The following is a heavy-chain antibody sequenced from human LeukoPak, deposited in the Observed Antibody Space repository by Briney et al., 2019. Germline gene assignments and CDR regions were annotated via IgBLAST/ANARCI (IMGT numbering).Heavy chain of an antibody. V-gene: IGHV3-30*18. CDR1: GFTFSSYG. CDR3: AKSSSSLSFDY. Sequence: PGGSLRLSCAASGFTFSSYGMHWVRQAPGKGLEWVAVISYDGSNKYYADSVKGRFTISRDNSKNTLYLQMNSLRAEDTAVYYCAKSSSSLSFDYWGQGTLVTVSS. CDR2: ISYDGSNK. D-gene: IGHD6-6*01. J-gene: IGHJ4*02.